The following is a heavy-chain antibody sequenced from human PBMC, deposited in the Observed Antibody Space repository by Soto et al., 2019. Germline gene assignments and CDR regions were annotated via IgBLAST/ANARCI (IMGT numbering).Heavy chain of an antibody. Sequence: QVPLVQSGAEVKKPGASVKVSCKASGYTFTSYDINWVRQATGQGLEWMGWRNPNSGNTGYAQKFQGRVTMTRNTSISAAYLELSSLRYEDTAVYYCARRPSVRADIVVVPAAMYFDYWGQGTLVTVSS. D-gene: IGHD2-2*01. CDR2: RNPNSGNT. J-gene: IGHJ4*02. V-gene: IGHV1-8*01. CDR3: ARRPSVRADIVVVPAAMYFDY. CDR1: GYTFTSYD.